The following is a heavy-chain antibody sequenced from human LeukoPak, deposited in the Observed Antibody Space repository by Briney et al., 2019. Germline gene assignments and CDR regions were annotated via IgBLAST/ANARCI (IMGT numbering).Heavy chain of an antibody. CDR2: INPNSGGT. CDR1: GYTLTGYY. Sequence: ASVKVSCKASGYTLTGYYMHWVRQAPGQGLEWMGWINPNSGGTNYAQKLQGRVTMTTDTSTSTAYMELRSLRSDDTAVYYCAGGTYYYDSSGYYGLNWFDPWGQGTLVTVSS. CDR3: AGGTYYYDSSGYYGLNWFDP. D-gene: IGHD3-22*01. J-gene: IGHJ5*02. V-gene: IGHV1-2*02.